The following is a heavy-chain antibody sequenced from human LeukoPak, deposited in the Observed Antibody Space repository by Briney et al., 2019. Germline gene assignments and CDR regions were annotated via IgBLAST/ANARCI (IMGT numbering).Heavy chain of an antibody. CDR3: ARDVEVAAILGNYFDY. CDR1: GFTFSGYP. J-gene: IGHJ4*02. V-gene: IGHV3-23*01. Sequence: PGGSLRLSCAASGFTFSGYPMIWVRQAPGKGLEWVSGMSGNGGNTYYADSVKGRFTISRDNSKNTLYVQMNSLRAEDTAVYYCARDVEVAAILGNYFDYWGQGTLVTVSS. D-gene: IGHD2-15*01. CDR2: MSGNGGNT.